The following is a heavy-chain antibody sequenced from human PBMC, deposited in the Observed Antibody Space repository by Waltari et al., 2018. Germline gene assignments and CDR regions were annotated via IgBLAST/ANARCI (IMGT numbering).Heavy chain of an antibody. J-gene: IGHJ4*02. CDR2: ISWDGGST. Sequence: EVQLVESGGVVVQPGGSLRLSCAASGFTFDDYAMHWVRQAPGEGLEWVSLISWDGGSTYYADSVKGRFTISRDNSKNSLYLQMNSLRAEDTALYYCAKPEGYSSGWLDYWGQGTLVTVSS. D-gene: IGHD6-19*01. CDR1: GFTFDDYA. V-gene: IGHV3-43D*03. CDR3: AKPEGYSSGWLDY.